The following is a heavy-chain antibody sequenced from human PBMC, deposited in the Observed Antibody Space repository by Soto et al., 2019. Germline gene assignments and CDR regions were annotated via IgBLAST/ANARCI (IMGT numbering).Heavy chain of an antibody. CDR2: ISYDGRNK. J-gene: IGHJ4*02. CDR1: GFTFSSYG. Sequence: GGSLRLSCAASGFTFSSYGMHWVRQAPGKGLEWVAVISYDGRNKNYADSVKGRFTISRDNSKNTLYLQMNSLRAEDTALYYCAKDTYYHDSSGYYIFDYWGQGTLVTAPQ. V-gene: IGHV3-30*18. D-gene: IGHD3-22*01. CDR3: AKDTYYHDSSGYYIFDY.